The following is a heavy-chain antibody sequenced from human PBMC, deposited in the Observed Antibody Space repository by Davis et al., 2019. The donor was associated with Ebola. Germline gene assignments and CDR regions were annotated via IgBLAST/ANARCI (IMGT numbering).Heavy chain of an antibody. Sequence: GESLKISCAVSGFTFSDHYMDWVRQSPGKGLEWVSSISGSSGITYYPDSVKGRFTISRDNSAKTLYLQMHSLGAEDTAIYYCAKGLYGGSFGCYFDFWGQGTLVTVSS. J-gene: IGHJ4*02. CDR3: AKGLYGGSFGCYFDF. D-gene: IGHD1-26*01. V-gene: IGHV3-23*01. CDR1: GFTFSDHY. CDR2: ISGSSGIT.